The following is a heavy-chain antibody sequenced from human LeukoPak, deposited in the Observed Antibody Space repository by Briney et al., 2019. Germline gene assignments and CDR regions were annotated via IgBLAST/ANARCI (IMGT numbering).Heavy chain of an antibody. CDR1: GYSISSGYY. CDR3: AREAYSSGLGY. CDR2: IYHSGST. Sequence: SETLSLTCTVSGYSISSGYYWGWIRQPPGKGLEWIGSIYHSGSTYYNPSLKGRVTISVDTSKNQFSLKLSSVTAADTAVYYCAREAYSSGLGYWGQGTLVTVSS. D-gene: IGHD6-19*01. J-gene: IGHJ4*02. V-gene: IGHV4-38-2*02.